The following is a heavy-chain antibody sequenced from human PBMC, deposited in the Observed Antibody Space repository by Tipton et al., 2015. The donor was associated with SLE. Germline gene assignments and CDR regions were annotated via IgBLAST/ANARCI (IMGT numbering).Heavy chain of an antibody. CDR1: GFTVSSNY. V-gene: IGHV3-53*04. Sequence: SLRLSCAASGFTVSSNYMSWVRQAPGKGLEWVSVIYSGGSTYYADSVKGRFTISRHNSKNTLYLQMNSLRAEDTAVYYLARDSRGYCSGGSCSDAFDIWGQGTMVTVSS. J-gene: IGHJ3*02. CDR3: ARDSRGYCSGGSCSDAFDI. D-gene: IGHD2-15*01. CDR2: IYSGGST.